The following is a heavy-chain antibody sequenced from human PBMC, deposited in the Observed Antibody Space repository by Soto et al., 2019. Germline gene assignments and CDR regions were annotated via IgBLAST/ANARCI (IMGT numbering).Heavy chain of an antibody. J-gene: IGHJ4*02. V-gene: IGHV5-51*01. Sequence: PGESLKISCKGSGYSFTSYWIGWVRQMPGKGLEWMGIIYPGDSDTRYSPSFQGQVTISADKSISTAYLQWSSLKASDTAMYYCARHESDYDIVTGSSDYWGQGTLVTVSS. D-gene: IGHD3-9*01. CDR1: GYSFTSYW. CDR2: IYPGDSDT. CDR3: ARHESDYDIVTGSSDY.